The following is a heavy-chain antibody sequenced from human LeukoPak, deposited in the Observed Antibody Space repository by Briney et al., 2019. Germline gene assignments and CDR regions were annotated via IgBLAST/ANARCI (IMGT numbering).Heavy chain of an antibody. V-gene: IGHV3-23*01. CDR3: ARDGSDAFDI. CDR2: ISGSGGST. Sequence: GGSLRLSCAASGFTFSSYAMSWVRQAPGKGLEWVSAISGSGGSTYYADSVKGRFTISRDNAKNSLYLQMNSLRAEDTAVYYCARDGSDAFDIWGQGTMVTVSS. J-gene: IGHJ3*02. CDR1: GFTFSSYA. D-gene: IGHD1-14*01.